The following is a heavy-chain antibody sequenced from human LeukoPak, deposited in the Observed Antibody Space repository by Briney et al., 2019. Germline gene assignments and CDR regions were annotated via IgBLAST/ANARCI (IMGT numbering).Heavy chain of an antibody. V-gene: IGHV1-2*02. Sequence: SVKVSCKASGYTFTGYYMHWVRQAPGQGLEWMGWINPNSGGTNYAQKFQGRVTMTRDTSISTAYMELSRLRSDDTAVYYCARAGHYYDSSGYSTRGAFDIWGQGTMVTVSS. J-gene: IGHJ3*02. CDR2: INPNSGGT. D-gene: IGHD3-22*01. CDR1: GYTFTGYY. CDR3: ARAGHYYDSSGYSTRGAFDI.